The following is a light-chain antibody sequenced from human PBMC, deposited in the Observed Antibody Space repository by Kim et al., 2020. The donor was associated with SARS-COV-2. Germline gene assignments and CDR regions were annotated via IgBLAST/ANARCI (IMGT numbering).Light chain of an antibody. CDR1: SSNVGGYNY. CDR3: ASYADSSSLL. J-gene: IGLJ3*02. CDR2: AIT. V-gene: IGLV2-11*01. Sequence: GQTVTISCTGTSSNVGGYNYVCWYHLHPGEAPQLMIYAITERPSGVPGRFSGSKAGNTAFLTIAGLQAEDEADYYGASYADSSSLLFGGGTQLTVL.